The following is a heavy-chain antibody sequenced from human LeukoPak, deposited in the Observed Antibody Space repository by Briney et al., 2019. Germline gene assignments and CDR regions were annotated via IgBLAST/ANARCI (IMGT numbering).Heavy chain of an antibody. V-gene: IGHV3-21*01. J-gene: IGHJ4*02. D-gene: IGHD1-26*01. CDR1: GFSFSSYS. CDR3: ARYGGSLGVDY. Sequence: GGSLRLSCAASGFSFSSYSMNWVRQAPGKGLEWVSSISSSKSYIFYADSVKGRFTISRDDAKNSLYLQMNSLRAEDTAVYYCARYGGSLGVDYWGQGTLVTVSS. CDR2: ISSSKSYI.